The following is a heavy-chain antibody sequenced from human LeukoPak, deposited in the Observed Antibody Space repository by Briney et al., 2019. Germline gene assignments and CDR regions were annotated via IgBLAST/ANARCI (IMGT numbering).Heavy chain of an antibody. CDR2: IYHSGST. Sequence: PSETLSLTCTVSGYSISSGYYWAWIRQPPGKGLGWIGNIYHSGSTYYNPSLKSRVTISVDTSKNQFSLKLSSVTAADTAVYYCARAGYYYDSSGFANYFDYWGQGTLVTVSS. D-gene: IGHD3-22*01. CDR1: GYSISSGYY. J-gene: IGHJ4*02. V-gene: IGHV4-38-2*02. CDR3: ARAGYYYDSSGFANYFDY.